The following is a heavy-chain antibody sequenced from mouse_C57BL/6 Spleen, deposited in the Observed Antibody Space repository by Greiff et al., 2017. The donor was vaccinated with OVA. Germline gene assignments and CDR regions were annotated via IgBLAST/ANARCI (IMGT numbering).Heavy chain of an antibody. V-gene: IGHV3-6*01. Sequence: EVQLVESGPGLVKPSQSLSLTCSVTGYSITSGYYWNWIRQFPGNKLEWMGYISYDGSNNYNPSLKNRISITRDTSKNQFFLKLNSVTTEDTATYYCAREGNWDERYFDVWGTGTTVTVSS. CDR1: GYSITSGYY. CDR2: ISYDGSN. D-gene: IGHD4-1*01. J-gene: IGHJ1*03. CDR3: AREGNWDERYFDV.